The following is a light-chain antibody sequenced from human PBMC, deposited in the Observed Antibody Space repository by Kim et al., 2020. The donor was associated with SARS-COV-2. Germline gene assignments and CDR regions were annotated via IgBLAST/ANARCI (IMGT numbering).Light chain of an antibody. CDR1: PSVSSN. V-gene: IGKV3-15*01. CDR2: GAS. Sequence: SRVERAALSGTASPSVSSNLAWYQQKPGQPHRLLIYGASTRATGIPVRFSGGGSETDFTLTISSLQSEDFAVYHCQQYNNRPPITFGQGTRLEIK. J-gene: IGKJ5*01. CDR3: QQYNNRPPIT.